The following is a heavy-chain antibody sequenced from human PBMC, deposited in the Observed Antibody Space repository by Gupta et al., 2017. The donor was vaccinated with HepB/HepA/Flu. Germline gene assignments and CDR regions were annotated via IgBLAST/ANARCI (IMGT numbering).Heavy chain of an antibody. V-gene: IGHV4-4*02. D-gene: IGHD4-11*01. CDR3: AGYPTSDSNHRLFT. CDR1: GDSITSSHW. CDR2: IYHSGST. Sequence: QVQLQESRPGLVKSSGILSLTCAVSGDSITSSHWWNWVRQPPEKGLGCNGEIYHSGSTNYNPCLKSRVTILIDKSKNKFSLNLTFVTAADTAVYYCAGYPTSDSNHRLFTGGQGTLVTVSS. J-gene: IGHJ4*01.